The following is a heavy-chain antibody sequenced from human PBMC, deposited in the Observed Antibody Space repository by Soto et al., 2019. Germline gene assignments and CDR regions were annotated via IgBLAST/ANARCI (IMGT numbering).Heavy chain of an antibody. Sequence: QMQLVQSGPEVKKPGTSVKFSCKASVFNFTSSAVQWVRRDRGQRLEWIGWIVVGSGNTNYAQKFQERVTITRDMSTSTAYMELSSLRSEDTAVYYCAAAPLLGTPPYWGQGTLVTVSS. J-gene: IGHJ4*02. D-gene: IGHD3-16*01. CDR3: AAAPLLGTPPY. V-gene: IGHV1-58*01. CDR2: IVVGSGNT. CDR1: VFNFTSSA.